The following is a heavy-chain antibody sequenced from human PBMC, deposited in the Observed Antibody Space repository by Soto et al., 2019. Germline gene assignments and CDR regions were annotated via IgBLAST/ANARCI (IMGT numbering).Heavy chain of an antibody. D-gene: IGHD5-12*01. V-gene: IGHV4-4*07. Sequence: SETLSLTCTASGGSINTFYWSWVRQPAGKGLEWIGRIFSSGSTSFNPSLESRVAMSVDTSKNHFSLNLSSVPAADMAVYYCAREGSYSAYNFAHGIQLWSFDFWGQGALVTVSS. J-gene: IGHJ4*02. CDR1: GGSINTFY. CDR3: AREGSYSAYNFAHGIQLWSFDF. CDR2: IFSSGST.